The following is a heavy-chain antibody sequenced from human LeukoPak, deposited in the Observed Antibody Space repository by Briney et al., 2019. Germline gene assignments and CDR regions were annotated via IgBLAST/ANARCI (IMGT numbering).Heavy chain of an antibody. V-gene: IGHV4-39*01. J-gene: IGHJ4*02. D-gene: IGHD3-10*01. CDR1: GGSISSSSYY. CDR3: AKLTQKYYGFDY. CDR2: IYYSGST. Sequence: SETLSLTCTVSGGSISSSSYYWGWIRQPPGKGLEWIGSIYYSGSTYYNPSLKSRVTISVDTSKNQFSLKLSSVTAADTAVYYCAKLTQKYYGFDYWGQGTLVTVSS.